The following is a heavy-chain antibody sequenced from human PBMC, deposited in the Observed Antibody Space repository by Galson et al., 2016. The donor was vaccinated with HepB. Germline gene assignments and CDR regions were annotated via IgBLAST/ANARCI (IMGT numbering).Heavy chain of an antibody. CDR2: IWPDGSNT. Sequence: SLRLSCAASGFFFRSYGMHWVRQAPGKGLEWVAVIWPDGSNTYHADSVSGRFTLSRDNSKNTLYLQMHSLRVEDSAVYYCARDRRIAAAGHEGFDIWGQGTLVTVSS. V-gene: IGHV3-33*01. CDR3: ARDRRIAAAGHEGFDI. J-gene: IGHJ3*02. D-gene: IGHD6-13*01. CDR1: GFFFRSYG.